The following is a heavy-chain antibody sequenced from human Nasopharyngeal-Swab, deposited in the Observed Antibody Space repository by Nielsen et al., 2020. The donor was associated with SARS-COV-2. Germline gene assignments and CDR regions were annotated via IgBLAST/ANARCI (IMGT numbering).Heavy chain of an antibody. CDR3: ARDSYYYDSSGYLTTDAFDI. V-gene: IGHV3-48*04. CDR2: ISSSSSTI. Sequence: LSLTCAASGFTFSSYSMNWVRQAPGKGLEWVSYISSSSSTIYYADSVKGRFTISRDNAKNSLYLQMNSLRAEDTAVYYCARDSYYYDSSGYLTTDAFDIWGQGTMVTVSS. D-gene: IGHD3-22*01. CDR1: GFTFSSYS. J-gene: IGHJ3*02.